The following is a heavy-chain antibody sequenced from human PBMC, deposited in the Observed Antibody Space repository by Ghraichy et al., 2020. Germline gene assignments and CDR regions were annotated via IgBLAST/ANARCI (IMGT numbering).Heavy chain of an antibody. CDR3: GREYYGLWTGHYLDI. CDR2: VSLDGSRT. CDR1: GFNFGVYW. D-gene: IGHD3-3*01. V-gene: IGHV3-74*01. Sequence: GESLNISCAASGFNFGVYWMHWVRQAPGKGLEWVSRVSLDGSRTEYADSLKGRFTTSRDNAKNTLYVEMNNLRDEDTAVYYCGREYYGLWTGHYLDIWGQGTPVTVSS. J-gene: IGHJ1*01.